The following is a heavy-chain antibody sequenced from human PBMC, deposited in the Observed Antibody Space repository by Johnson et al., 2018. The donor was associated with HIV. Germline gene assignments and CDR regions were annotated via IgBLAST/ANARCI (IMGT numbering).Heavy chain of an antibody. CDR1: GFTFDDYV. CDR2: ISYDGNNK. CDR3: AREGGGNSVGAFHI. Sequence: QVQLVESGGGLVQPGRSLRLSCAASGFTFDDYVMHWVRQAPGKGLAWVAVISYDGNNKYYADSVKGRFTISRDNAKNSLYLQMNSLRAEDTALYYCAREGGGNSVGAFHIWGQGTMVTLSS. J-gene: IGHJ3*02. D-gene: IGHD4-23*01. V-gene: IGHV3-30-3*01.